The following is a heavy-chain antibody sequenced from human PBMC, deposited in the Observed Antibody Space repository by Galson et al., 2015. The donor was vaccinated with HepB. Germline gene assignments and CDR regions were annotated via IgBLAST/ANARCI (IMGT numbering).Heavy chain of an antibody. CDR3: ARGDSYNYLFDY. CDR2: ISAYNGNT. CDR1: GYTFTTYA. D-gene: IGHD5-24*01. Sequence: SVKVSCKASGYTFTTYAINWVRQAPGQGLEWMGWISAYNGNTNYAQAQKFQGRVTMTTDTSTTTAYMELRSLRYDDAGVYYCARGDSYNYLFDYWGQGTLVTVSS. J-gene: IGHJ4*02. V-gene: IGHV1-18*01.